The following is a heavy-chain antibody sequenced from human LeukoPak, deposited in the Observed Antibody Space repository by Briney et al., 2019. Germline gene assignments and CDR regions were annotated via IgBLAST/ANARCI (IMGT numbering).Heavy chain of an antibody. D-gene: IGHD3-3*01. Sequence: GGSPRLSCAASGFTFSSYAMSWVRQAPGKGLEWVSSISSSSSYIYYADSVKGRFTISRDNAKNSLYLQMNSLRAEDTAVYYCARDRNVPSYYDFWSGYHRTGDWFDPWGQGTLVTVSS. J-gene: IGHJ5*02. CDR2: ISSSSSYI. V-gene: IGHV3-21*01. CDR1: GFTFSSYA. CDR3: ARDRNVPSYYDFWSGYHRTGDWFDP.